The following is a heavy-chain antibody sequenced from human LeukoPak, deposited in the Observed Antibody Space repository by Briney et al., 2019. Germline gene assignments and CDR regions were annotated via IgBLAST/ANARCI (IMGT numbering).Heavy chain of an antibody. Sequence: PSETLSLTCAVSGGSISGSHWWSWVRQPPGKGLEWIGEIYHSGSTNYNPSLKSRVTISVDTSKNQFSLKLSSVTAADTAVYYCARQVGATRYYYYYMDVWGKGTTVTISS. D-gene: IGHD1-26*01. V-gene: IGHV4-4*02. CDR1: GGSISGSHW. CDR3: ARQVGATRYYYYYMDV. J-gene: IGHJ6*03. CDR2: IYHSGST.